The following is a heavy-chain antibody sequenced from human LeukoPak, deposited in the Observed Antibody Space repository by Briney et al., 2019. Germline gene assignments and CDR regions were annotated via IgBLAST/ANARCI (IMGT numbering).Heavy chain of an antibody. Sequence: ASVKVSCKASGYTFTSYYMHWVRQAPGQGLEWMGIINPSGGSTSYAQKFQGRVTMTRDTSTSTVYMELSSLRSEDTAVYYCARALGKTMIVVDLTHAFDIWGQGTMVTVSS. CDR3: ARALGKTMIVVDLTHAFDI. V-gene: IGHV1-46*03. J-gene: IGHJ3*02. D-gene: IGHD3-22*01. CDR2: INPSGGST. CDR1: GYTFTSYY.